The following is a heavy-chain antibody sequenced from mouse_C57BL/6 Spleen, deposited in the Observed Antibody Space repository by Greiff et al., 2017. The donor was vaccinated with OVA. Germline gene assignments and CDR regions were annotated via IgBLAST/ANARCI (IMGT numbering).Heavy chain of an antibody. CDR2: INPNNGGT. J-gene: IGHJ4*01. CDR1: GYTFTDYN. D-gene: IGHD2-3*01. CDR3: ASYDGYFYAMDY. V-gene: IGHV1-22*01. Sequence: EVKLVESGPELVKPGASVKMSCKASGYTFTDYNMHWVKQSHGKSLEWIGYINPNNGGTSYNQKFKGKATLTVNKSSSTAYMELRSLTSEDSAVYYCASYDGYFYAMDYWGQGTSVTVSS.